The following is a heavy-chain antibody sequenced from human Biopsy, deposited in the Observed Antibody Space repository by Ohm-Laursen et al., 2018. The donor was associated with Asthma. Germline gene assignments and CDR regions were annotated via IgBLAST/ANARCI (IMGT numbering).Heavy chain of an antibody. CDR2: IIPIFGTP. Sequence: VASVKVSCKASGGTFNSDAISWVRQAPGQGLEWMGGIIPIFGTPSYAQNFQSRLTITADDSTSTVYMELSSLRSEDTAMYYCARSYCGGDCFSPFDYWGQGTLVTVSS. CDR1: GGTFNSDA. J-gene: IGHJ4*02. V-gene: IGHV1-69*13. CDR3: ARSYCGGDCFSPFDY. D-gene: IGHD2-21*01.